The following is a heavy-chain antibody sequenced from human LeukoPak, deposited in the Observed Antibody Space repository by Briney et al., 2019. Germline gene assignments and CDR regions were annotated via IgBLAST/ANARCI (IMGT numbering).Heavy chain of an antibody. D-gene: IGHD3-22*01. CDR1: GGSISSGFYY. CDR2: IYASGNT. J-gene: IGHJ3*02. V-gene: IGHV4-61*02. Sequence: SQTLSLTCSVSGGSISSGFYYWSWIRQPAGKGLEWIGRIYASGNTNYNTSLKSRVTISVDTSKKQFSLKLSSVTAADTAVYYCAGDSAIYDSSGYYYSDAFDIWGQGIMVTVSS. CDR3: AGDSAIYDSSGYYYSDAFDI.